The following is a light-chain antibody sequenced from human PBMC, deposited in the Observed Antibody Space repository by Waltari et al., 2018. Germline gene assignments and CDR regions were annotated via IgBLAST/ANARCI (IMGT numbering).Light chain of an antibody. CDR2: CTS. CDR1: QSVRST. J-gene: IGKJ1*01. V-gene: IGKV3D-15*01. CDR3: QHYDYWPST. Sequence: IVMTQSPATLSLSPGESATLSCRASQSVRSTFAWYQQKPGQPPRLLISCTSTRATDIPDRFNGSGSGTEFSLTISRLEPEDFATYYCQHYDYWPSTFGQGTKVETK.